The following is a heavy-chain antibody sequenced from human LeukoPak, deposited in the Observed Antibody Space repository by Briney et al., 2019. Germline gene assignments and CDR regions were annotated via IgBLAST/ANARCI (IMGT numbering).Heavy chain of an antibody. D-gene: IGHD5-18*01. Sequence: SETLCLTCTVSGGSISSSSYYWGWIRQPPGKGLEWIGSIYYNGSTYYNPSLKSRVTISVDTSKNQFSLKLSSVTAADTAVYYCAPLILDTAMEYFDYWGQGTLVTVSS. CDR1: GGSISSSSYY. J-gene: IGHJ4*02. V-gene: IGHV4-39*01. CDR3: APLILDTAMEYFDY. CDR2: IYYNGST.